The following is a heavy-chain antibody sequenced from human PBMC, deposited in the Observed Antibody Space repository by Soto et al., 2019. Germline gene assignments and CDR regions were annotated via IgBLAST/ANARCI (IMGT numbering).Heavy chain of an antibody. CDR3: AKDRHRSGSPHTSDS. CDR1: GVTFSSYA. Sequence: EVQLLESGGGLVQPGGSLRLSCAASGVTFSSYAMNWVRQAPGKGLEWVSGLSKSGADTYYADSVRGRFTISRDNSKNTLYLQMSSRRAEDTAVYYCAKDRHRSGSPHTSDSWGHGTLVTVSS. V-gene: IGHV3-23*01. D-gene: IGHD3-22*01. J-gene: IGHJ5*01. CDR2: LSKSGADT.